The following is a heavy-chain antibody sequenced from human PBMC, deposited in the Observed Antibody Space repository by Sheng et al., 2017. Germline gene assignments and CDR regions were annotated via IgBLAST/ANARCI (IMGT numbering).Heavy chain of an antibody. Sequence: QVTLRESGPALVKPTQTLTLTCTFSGFSLSTSGMCVSWIRQPPGKALEWLARIDWDDDKYYSTSLKTRLTISKDTSKNQVVLTMTNMDPVDTATYYCARIIRRFGELWDAFDIWGQGTMVTVSS. CDR1: GFSLSTSGMC. V-gene: IGHV2-70*15. CDR2: IDWDDDK. J-gene: IGHJ3*02. CDR3: ARIIRRFGELWDAFDI. D-gene: IGHD3-10*01.